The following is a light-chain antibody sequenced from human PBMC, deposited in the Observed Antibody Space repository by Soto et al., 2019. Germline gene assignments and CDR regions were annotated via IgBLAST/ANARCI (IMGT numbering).Light chain of an antibody. CDR2: DVS. Sequence: QSMLTQPASVSGSPGQSITISCTGTSSDVGSYNLVSWYQQHPGKAPKLIIYDVSKRPSGVSNRFSGSKSGNTASLTISGLQAEDEADYYCCSYADNSRVFGGGTKLTVL. J-gene: IGLJ3*02. CDR3: CSYADNSRV. CDR1: SSDVGSYNL. V-gene: IGLV2-23*02.